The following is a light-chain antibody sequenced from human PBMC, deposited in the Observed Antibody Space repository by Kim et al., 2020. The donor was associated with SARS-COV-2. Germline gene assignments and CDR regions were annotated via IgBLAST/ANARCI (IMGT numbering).Light chain of an antibody. CDR1: KLEDKY. J-gene: IGLJ3*02. V-gene: IGLV3-1*01. CDR3: QAWDSGTWV. CDR2: QNS. Sequence: VTQGQNPNIRCSGHKLEDKYCCWYQQKPVLSPVLVITQNSKRPSGSPERFSVSNSGNTDTLTISGTEAMDEADYYWQAWDSGTWVFGGGTQLTVL.